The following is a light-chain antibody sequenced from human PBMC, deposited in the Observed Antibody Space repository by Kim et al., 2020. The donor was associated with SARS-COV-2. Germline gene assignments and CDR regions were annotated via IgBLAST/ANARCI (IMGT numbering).Light chain of an antibody. J-gene: IGLJ2*01. CDR2: QDS. Sequence: SYELTRPPSVSVSPGQTASITCSGDKLGDKYACWYQQKPGQSPVLVIYQDSKRPSGIPERFSGSNSGNTATLTISGTQAMDEADYYCQAWDSSTHVVFGG. CDR3: QAWDSSTHVV. V-gene: IGLV3-1*01. CDR1: KLGDKY.